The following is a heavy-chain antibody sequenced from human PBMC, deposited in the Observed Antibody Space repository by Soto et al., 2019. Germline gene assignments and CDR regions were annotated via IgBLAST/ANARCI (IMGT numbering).Heavy chain of an antibody. CDR3: AREGDTMVRGARWGMDV. CDR1: GFTFSSYA. J-gene: IGHJ6*02. D-gene: IGHD3-10*01. CDR2: ISYDGSNK. V-gene: IGHV3-30-3*01. Sequence: QVQLVESGGGVVQPGRSLRLSCAASGFTFSSYAMHWVRQAPGKGLEWVAVISYDGSNKYYADSVKGRFTISRDNSKNTLYLQMNSLRAEDTDVYYCAREGDTMVRGARWGMDVWGQGTTVTVSS.